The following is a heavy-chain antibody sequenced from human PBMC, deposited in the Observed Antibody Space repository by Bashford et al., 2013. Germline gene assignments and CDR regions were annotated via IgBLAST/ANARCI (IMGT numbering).Heavy chain of an antibody. D-gene: IGHD1-26*01. CDR3: ARGGGSYSVLGGPYYYYYAMDI. V-gene: IGHV1-69*01. Sequence: WVRQAPGQGLEWMGGIIPVFRTTNYAQKFQGRVTITADESTNTAYMELSSLRSEDTAVYYCARGGGSYSVLGGPYYYYYAMDIWGQGTTVTVSS. J-gene: IGHJ6*02. CDR2: IIPVFRTT.